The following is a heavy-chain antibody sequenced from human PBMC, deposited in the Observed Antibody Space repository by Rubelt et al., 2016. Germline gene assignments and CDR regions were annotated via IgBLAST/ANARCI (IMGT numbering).Heavy chain of an antibody. Sequence: QVQLVQSGAEVKKPGASVKVSCKASGYTFTGYYMHWVRQAPGQGLEWMGWINPNSGGTNYAQKCQGWVAMTRDTSISTAYMELRRLRSDDTAVYYCARGGALEWLSIPFDFWGQGTLVTVSS. CDR2: INPNSGGT. J-gene: IGHJ4*02. CDR1: GYTFTGYY. V-gene: IGHV1-2*04. CDR3: ARGGALEWLSIPFDF. D-gene: IGHD3-3*01.